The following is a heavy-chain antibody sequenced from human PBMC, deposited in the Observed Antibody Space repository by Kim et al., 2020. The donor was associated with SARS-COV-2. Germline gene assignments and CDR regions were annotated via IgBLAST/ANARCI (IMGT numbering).Heavy chain of an antibody. CDR2: IYPGDSDT. D-gene: IGHD4-17*01. CDR1: GYSFTSYW. CDR3: ARLHNWFVDDYGHPSLDS. J-gene: IGHJ5*01. V-gene: IGHV5-51*01. Sequence: GESLKISCKGSGYSFTSYWIGWVRQMPGKGLEWMGIIYPGDSDTRYSPSFQGQVTISADKSISTAYLQWSSLKASDTAMYYCARLHNWFVDDYGHPSLDSWCQAALVTV.